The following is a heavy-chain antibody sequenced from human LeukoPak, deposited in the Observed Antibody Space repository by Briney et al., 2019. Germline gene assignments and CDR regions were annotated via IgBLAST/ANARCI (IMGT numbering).Heavy chain of an antibody. CDR3: AKDGEFWSGYLDY. J-gene: IGHJ4*02. D-gene: IGHD3-3*01. V-gene: IGHV3-9*01. Sequence: GGSLRLSCAAPGFTFDDYAMHWVRQAPGKGLEWVSGISWNSGSIGYADSVKGRFTISRDNAKNSLYLQMNSLRAEDTALYYCAKDGEFWSGYLDYWGQGTLVTVSS. CDR1: GFTFDDYA. CDR2: ISWNSGSI.